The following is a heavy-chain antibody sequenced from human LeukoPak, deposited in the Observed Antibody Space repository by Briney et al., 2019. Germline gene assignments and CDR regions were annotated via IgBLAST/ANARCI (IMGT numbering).Heavy chain of an antibody. D-gene: IGHD5-18*01. Sequence: SETLSLTCTVSGGSNSPYYWSWIRQPPGKGLKWIGYIYYTGSTDYNPSLKSPVTISVDTSKNQFSLELRSVTAADTAVYYCARGLLTGGYDNWGQGTLVTVSS. CDR2: IYYTGST. CDR1: GGSNSPYY. J-gene: IGHJ4*02. V-gene: IGHV4-59*01. CDR3: ARGLLTGGYDN.